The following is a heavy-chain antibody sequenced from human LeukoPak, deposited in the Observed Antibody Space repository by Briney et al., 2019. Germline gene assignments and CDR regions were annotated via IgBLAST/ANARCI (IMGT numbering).Heavy chain of an antibody. D-gene: IGHD6-19*01. CDR2: ISYDGSNK. CDR1: GFTFSSYA. CDR3: ARVPYSSGWSFDY. V-gene: IGHV3-30-3*01. J-gene: IGHJ4*02. Sequence: GRSLGLSCAASGFTFSSYAMHWVRQAPGKGLEWVAVISYDGSNKYYADSVKGRFTISRDNSKNTLYLQMNSLRAEDTAVYYCARVPYSSGWSFDYWGQGTLVTVSS.